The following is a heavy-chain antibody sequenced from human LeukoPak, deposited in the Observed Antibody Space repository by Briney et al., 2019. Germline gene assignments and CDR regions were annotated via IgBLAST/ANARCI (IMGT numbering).Heavy chain of an antibody. V-gene: IGHV1-8*03. J-gene: IGHJ3*02. CDR2: MNPNSGNT. CDR1: GYTFTSYD. CDR3: ARAHYYDSRPLFDI. Sequence: PGASVKVSCKASGYTFTSYDINWVRQATGQGLEWMGWMNPNSGNTGYAQKFQGRVTITRNTSISTAYMELSSLRSEDTAVYYCARAHYYDSRPLFDIWGQGTMVTVSS. D-gene: IGHD3-22*01.